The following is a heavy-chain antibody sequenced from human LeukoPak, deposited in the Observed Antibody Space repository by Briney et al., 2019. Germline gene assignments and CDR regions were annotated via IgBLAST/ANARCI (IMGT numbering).Heavy chain of an antibody. CDR2: IYSGGDT. J-gene: IGHJ4*02. CDR1: GFAVSSNY. V-gene: IGHV3-53*01. D-gene: IGHD6-6*01. Sequence: GGSLRLSCAASGFAVSSNYVSWVRQAPGKGLEWVSVIYSGGDTYYADSVKGRFTLSRDNSKNLLYLQMNSLRAEDTAVYYCARGGAARSAGHWGQGTLVTVSS. CDR3: ARGGAARSAGH.